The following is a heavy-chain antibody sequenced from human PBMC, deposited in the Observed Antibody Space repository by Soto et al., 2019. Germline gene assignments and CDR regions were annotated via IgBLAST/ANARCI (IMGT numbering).Heavy chain of an antibody. CDR2: XXXKANSYAT. D-gene: IGHD4-4*01. Sequence: EVQLVESGGGLVQPGGSLKLSCAASGFTFSGSAMHWVRQASGKGLEWXXXXXXKANSYATAYAASVKGRFTISRDDSKNTAYLQMNSLKTEDTAVYYCTIGGLDYSKAFYYYYGMDVWGQGTTVTVSS. CDR1: GFTFSGSA. V-gene: IGHV3-73*02. J-gene: IGHJ6*02. CDR3: TIGGLDYSKAFYYYYGMDV.